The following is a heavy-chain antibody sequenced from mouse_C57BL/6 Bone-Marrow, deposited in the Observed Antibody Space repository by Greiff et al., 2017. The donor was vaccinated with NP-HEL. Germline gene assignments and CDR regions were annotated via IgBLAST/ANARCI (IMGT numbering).Heavy chain of an antibody. CDR2: IRLKSDNYAT. CDR3: TSHWVYYFDY. Sequence: EVMLVESGGGLVQPGGSMKLSCVASGFTFSNYWMNWVRQSPEKGLEWVAQIRLKSDNYATHYAESVKGRFTISRDDSKSSVYLQMNNLRAEDTGIYYCTSHWVYYFDYWGQGTTLTVSS. D-gene: IGHD4-1*01. J-gene: IGHJ2*01. V-gene: IGHV6-3*01. CDR1: GFTFSNYW.